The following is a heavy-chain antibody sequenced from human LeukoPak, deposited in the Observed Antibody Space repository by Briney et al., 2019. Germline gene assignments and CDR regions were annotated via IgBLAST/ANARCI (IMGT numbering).Heavy chain of an antibody. CDR1: GLTFNNYA. Sequence: GGSLRLSCAVSGLTFNNYAMSWVRQAPGKGLEWVAFIRYDGSNKYYADSVKGRFTISRDNSKNTLYLQMNSLRAEDTAVYYCARDYGGGYWGQGTLVTVSS. CDR3: ARDYGGGY. V-gene: IGHV3-30*02. D-gene: IGHD3-10*01. CDR2: IRYDGSNK. J-gene: IGHJ4*02.